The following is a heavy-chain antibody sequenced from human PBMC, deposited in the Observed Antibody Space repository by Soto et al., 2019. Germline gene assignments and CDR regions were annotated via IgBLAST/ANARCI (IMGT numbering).Heavy chain of an antibody. D-gene: IGHD3-10*01. Sequence: QITLKESGPTLVKPTQTLTLTCTFSGFSLSTSGVGVGWIRQPPGKALEWLALIYWDDDKRYSPSLKSRLTITKDTSKNQVVLTMTNMDPVDTATYYCAHSRVTMVRGVITHLYFDHWGQGTLVTVSS. CDR2: IYWDDDK. CDR1: GFSLSTSGVG. J-gene: IGHJ4*02. CDR3: AHSRVTMVRGVITHLYFDH. V-gene: IGHV2-5*02.